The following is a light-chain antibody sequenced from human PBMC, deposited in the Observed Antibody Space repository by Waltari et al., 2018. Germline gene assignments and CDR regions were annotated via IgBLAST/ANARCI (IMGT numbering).Light chain of an antibody. Sequence: EIVMTQSPATLSVSPGERATLSCRANQSVTNKVAWYQQSPGQAPRLLIYGASTRATGIPARFSGSGSGTEFTLTISRLESEDFAVYYCQQYNNWPRTFGQGTKLDIK. J-gene: IGKJ2*01. V-gene: IGKV3-15*01. CDR1: QSVTNK. CDR3: QQYNNWPRT. CDR2: GAS.